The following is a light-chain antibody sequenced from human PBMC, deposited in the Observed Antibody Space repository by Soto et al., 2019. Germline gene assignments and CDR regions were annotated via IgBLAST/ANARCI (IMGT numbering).Light chain of an antibody. CDR1: QGISSS. CDR2: AAS. V-gene: IGKV1-8*01. CDR3: QQYFSYPLT. Sequence: AIRMTQSPSSFSASTGDRVTITCRASQGISSSLAWYQQKPGEAPKLLISAASTLQSGVPSRFSGSQSGTDFTRTISCLQSEDFATYYCQQYFSYPLTCGGGTKVEIK. J-gene: IGKJ4*01.